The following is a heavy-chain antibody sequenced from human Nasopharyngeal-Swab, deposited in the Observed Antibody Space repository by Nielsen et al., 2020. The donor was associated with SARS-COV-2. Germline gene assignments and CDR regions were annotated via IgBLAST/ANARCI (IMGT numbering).Heavy chain of an antibody. CDR1: GFTFDDYA. CDR2: ISWNSGSI. V-gene: IGHV3-9*01. D-gene: IGHD6-19*01. Sequence: SLKISCAASGFTFDDYAMHWVRQAPGKGLEWVSGISWNSGSIGYADSVKGRFTISRDNAKNSLYLQMNSLRAEDTALYYCAKEYSSGLYYLDYWGQGTLVTVSS. J-gene: IGHJ4*02. CDR3: AKEYSSGLYYLDY.